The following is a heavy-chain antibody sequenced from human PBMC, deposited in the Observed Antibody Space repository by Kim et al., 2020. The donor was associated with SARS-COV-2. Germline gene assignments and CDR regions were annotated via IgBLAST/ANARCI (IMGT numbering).Heavy chain of an antibody. J-gene: IGHJ4*02. V-gene: IGHV3-48*02. CDR1: GFTFSSYS. Sequence: GGSLRLSCAASGFTFSSYSMNWVRQAPGKGLEWVSYISSSSSTIYYADSVKGRFTISRDNAKNSLYLQMNSLRDDDTAVYYCAREGVQLWPDYWGQGTLVTVSS. CDR2: ISSSSSTI. D-gene: IGHD5-18*01. CDR3: AREGVQLWPDY.